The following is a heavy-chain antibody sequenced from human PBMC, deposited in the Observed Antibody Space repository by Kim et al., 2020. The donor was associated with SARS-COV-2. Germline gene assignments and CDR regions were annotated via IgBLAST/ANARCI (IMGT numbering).Heavy chain of an antibody. CDR2: VSGGGFNT. J-gene: IGHJ4*02. V-gene: IGHV3-23*01. CDR3: AKDRQWFSVDY. Sequence: GGSLRLSCAASGFTFSSYAMSWVRQAPGKGLEWVSSVSGGGFNTFYADSVKGRFTISRDNSKNMVYLQINSLRAEDTALYYCAKDRQWFSVDYWGQGARV. CDR1: GFTFSSYA. D-gene: IGHD3-22*01.